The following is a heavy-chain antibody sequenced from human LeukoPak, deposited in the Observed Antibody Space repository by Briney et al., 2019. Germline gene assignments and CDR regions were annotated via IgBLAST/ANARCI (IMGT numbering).Heavy chain of an antibody. J-gene: IGHJ4*02. CDR2: ISGSGGGT. CDR1: GFTFSSFA. Sequence: GGSLRLSCAASGFTFSSFAVSWLRQAPGKGLEWVSSISGSGGGTYYAESVKGRFTISRDNSKNTLYLQMNSLRAEDTAVYYCAKDGPGATYFDYWGQGTLVTVSS. CDR3: AKDGPGATYFDY. D-gene: IGHD1-26*01. V-gene: IGHV3-23*01.